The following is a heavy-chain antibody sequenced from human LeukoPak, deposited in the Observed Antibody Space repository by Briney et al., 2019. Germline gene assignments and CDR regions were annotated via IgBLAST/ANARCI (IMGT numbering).Heavy chain of an antibody. J-gene: IGHJ1*01. Sequence: PSETLSLTCTVSGGSISSYYWSWIRQPPGKGLKWIGYIYYSGSTNYNPSLKSRVTISVDTSKNQFSLKLSSVTAADTAVYYCAKEKGAPGYFQHWGQGTLVTVSS. CDR1: GGSISSYY. CDR2: IYYSGST. V-gene: IGHV4-59*12. D-gene: IGHD1-26*01. CDR3: AKEKGAPGYFQH.